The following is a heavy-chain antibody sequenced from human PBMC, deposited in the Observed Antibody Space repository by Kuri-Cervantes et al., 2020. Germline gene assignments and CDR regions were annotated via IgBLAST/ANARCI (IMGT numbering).Heavy chain of an antibody. CDR3: ARDAGPLYCSGGSCYFLDNWFDP. CDR2: IIPILGIA. CDR1: GGTFSSYT. V-gene: IGHV1-69*04. D-gene: IGHD2-15*01. Sequence: SVKVSCKASGGTFSSYTISWVRQAPGQGLEWMGRIIPILGIANYAQKLQGRVTMTTDTSTSTAYMGLRSLRSDDTAVYYCARDAGPLYCSGGSCYFLDNWFDPWGQGTLVTVSS. J-gene: IGHJ5*02.